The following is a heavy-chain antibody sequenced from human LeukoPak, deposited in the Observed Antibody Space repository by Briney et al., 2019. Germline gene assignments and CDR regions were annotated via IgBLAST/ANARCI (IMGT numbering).Heavy chain of an antibody. CDR1: GSIFTTYY. CDR3: ARDPDYYGSGSQSRNYFDY. V-gene: IGHV1-46*01. D-gene: IGHD3-10*01. Sequence: ASVKVSCKPSGSIFTTYYMHWVRQAPGQGLEWMGVINPSSSNTNYAQKFQGRVTMTRDTSTSTVYMELTSLRSEDTAVYYCARDPDYYGSGSQSRNYFDYWGQGTLVTVSS. J-gene: IGHJ4*02. CDR2: INPSSSNT.